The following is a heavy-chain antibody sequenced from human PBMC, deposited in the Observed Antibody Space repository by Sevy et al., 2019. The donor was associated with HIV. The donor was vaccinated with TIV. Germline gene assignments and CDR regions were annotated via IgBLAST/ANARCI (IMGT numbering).Heavy chain of an antibody. CDR2: IYSGGSR. V-gene: IGHV3-53*01. Sequence: GGSLRLSCAASGFTVSSNYMSWVRQAPGKGLEWGSVIYSGGSRYYADSVKGRFTIFSDNSKNTLYLQMNSLRAEDTAVYYCARGGLIVALDYWGQGTLVTVSS. D-gene: IGHD5-12*01. J-gene: IGHJ4*02. CDR3: ARGGLIVALDY. CDR1: GFTVSSNY.